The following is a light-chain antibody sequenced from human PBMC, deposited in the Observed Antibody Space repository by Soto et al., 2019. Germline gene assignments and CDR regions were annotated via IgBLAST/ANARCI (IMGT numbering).Light chain of an antibody. V-gene: IGLV1-47*01. CDR2: KND. J-gene: IGLJ3*02. CDR3: ASWDDTLSGRV. CDR1: SSDIGSNY. Sequence: QPVLTQPPSASGTPGQRVTISCTGSSSDIGSNYVYWYQQLPEMAPKLLIYKNDQRPSGISERFSGSKSGTSASLAISGLRTEDEANYYCASWDDTLSGRVFGGGTQLTVL.